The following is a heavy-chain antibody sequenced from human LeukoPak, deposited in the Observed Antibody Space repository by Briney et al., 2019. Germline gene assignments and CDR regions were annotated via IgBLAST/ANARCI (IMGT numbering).Heavy chain of an antibody. CDR1: GFTFSTYS. J-gene: IGHJ4*02. CDR2: ISSSSYI. Sequence: GGSLRLSCAASGFTFSTYSMNWVRQAPGKGLEWVSAISSSSYIYYADSVKGRFTISRDNAKNSLYLQMNSLRAEDTAVYYCARDAFRGRHFDYWGQGTLVTVSS. CDR3: ARDAFRGRHFDY. V-gene: IGHV3-21*01. D-gene: IGHD3-10*01.